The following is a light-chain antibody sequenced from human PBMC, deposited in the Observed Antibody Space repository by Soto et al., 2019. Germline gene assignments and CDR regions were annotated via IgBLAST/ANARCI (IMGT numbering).Light chain of an antibody. CDR1: QSVSSSY. CDR2: GAS. CDR3: QQYNNWPPET. V-gene: IGKV3D-15*01. J-gene: IGKJ1*01. Sequence: TQSPSFLSASVGDRVTITCRASQSVSSSYLAWYQQKPGQAPRLLIYGASSRATGIPDRFSGSGSGTEFTLTISSLQSEDFAVYYCQQYNNWPPETFGQGTKVDIK.